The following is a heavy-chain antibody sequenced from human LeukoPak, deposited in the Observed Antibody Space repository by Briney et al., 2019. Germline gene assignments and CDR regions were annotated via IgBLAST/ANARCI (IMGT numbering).Heavy chain of an antibody. CDR2: IRYDGNDK. D-gene: IGHD2-21*02. CDR3: VRDSDGGY. CDR1: GFTLSTYG. V-gene: IGHV3-30*02. Sequence: GGSLRLSCAASGFTLSTYGIHWVRQAPGKGLEWVAFIRYDGNDKYYADSVKGRFTISRDNSKNTLYLQMNSLRAEDTAVYYCVRDSDGGYWGQGTLVTVSS. J-gene: IGHJ4*02.